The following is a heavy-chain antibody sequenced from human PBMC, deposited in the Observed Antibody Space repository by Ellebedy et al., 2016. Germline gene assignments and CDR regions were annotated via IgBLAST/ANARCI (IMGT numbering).Heavy chain of an antibody. CDR3: AKDGLWFGERPPDY. CDR2: ISGSGGST. Sequence: GGSLRLXCAASGFTFSSYAMSWVRQAPGKGLEWVSAISGSGGSTYYADSVKGRFTISRDNSKNTLYLQMNSLRAEDTAVYYCAKDGLWFGERPPDYWGQGTLVTVSS. CDR1: GFTFSSYA. V-gene: IGHV3-23*01. J-gene: IGHJ4*02. D-gene: IGHD3-10*01.